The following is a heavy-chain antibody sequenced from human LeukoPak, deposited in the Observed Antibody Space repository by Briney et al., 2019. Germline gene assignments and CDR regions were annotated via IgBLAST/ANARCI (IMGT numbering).Heavy chain of an antibody. V-gene: IGHV4-59*13. Sequence: SETLSLTCTVSGGSIRSYYWNWIRQPPGKGLEWLGQIYYSGSTDYNPSLKSRVTISVDTSKNQFSLKLSSVTAADTAVYYCARDHSGASSGYYAFDIWGQGTMVTVSS. CDR3: ARDHSGASSGYYAFDI. CDR1: GGSIRSYY. J-gene: IGHJ3*02. CDR2: IYYSGST. D-gene: IGHD3-22*01.